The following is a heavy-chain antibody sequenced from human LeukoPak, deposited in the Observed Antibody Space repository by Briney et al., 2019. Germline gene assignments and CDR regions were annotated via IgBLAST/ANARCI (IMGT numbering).Heavy chain of an antibody. Sequence: ASVKVSCKASGYTFTSYGISWVRQAPGQGLEWMGWISAYNGNTNYAQKLQGRVTMTTDTSTSTAYMELRSLRSDDTAVYYCARGKGSGYRSRSVLSGFYFDYWGQGTLVTVSS. D-gene: IGHD3-22*01. CDR3: ARGKGSGYRSRSVLSGFYFDY. CDR1: GYTFTSYG. CDR2: ISAYNGNT. J-gene: IGHJ4*02. V-gene: IGHV1-18*01.